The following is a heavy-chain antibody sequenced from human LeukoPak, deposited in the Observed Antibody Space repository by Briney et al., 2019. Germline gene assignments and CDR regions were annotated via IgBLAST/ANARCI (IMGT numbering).Heavy chain of an antibody. Sequence: GGSLRLSCAASGFTFSNYWMNWVRQAPGKGLEWVANIKQDGSEKYYVDSVKGRFTISSDNARNSLFLQMNSLRAEDTAMYYCARGVYSFDYWGQGTLVTVSS. CDR3: ARGVYSFDY. V-gene: IGHV3-7*01. CDR1: GFTFSNYW. J-gene: IGHJ4*02. CDR2: IKQDGSEK. D-gene: IGHD2-8*01.